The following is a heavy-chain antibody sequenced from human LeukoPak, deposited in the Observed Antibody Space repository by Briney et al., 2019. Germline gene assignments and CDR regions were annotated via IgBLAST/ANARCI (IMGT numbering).Heavy chain of an antibody. D-gene: IGHD6-13*01. CDR1: GFTFTNYW. J-gene: IGHJ5*02. Sequence: GESLKISCKGSGFTFTNYWIGWVRQMPGKGLEWMGIIYPGDSDTKYSPSFQGHVTISADKSTTTAYLEWSSLKASDTAMYYCARLPLAAAGMFPGNWFDPWGQGTLVTVSS. CDR2: IYPGDSDT. V-gene: IGHV5-51*01. CDR3: ARLPLAAAGMFPGNWFDP.